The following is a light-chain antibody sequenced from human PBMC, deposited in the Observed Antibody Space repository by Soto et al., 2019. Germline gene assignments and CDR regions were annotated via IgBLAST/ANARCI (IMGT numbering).Light chain of an antibody. V-gene: IGKV1-5*01. CDR2: DVS. Sequence: DIQMTQSPSTLSASVGDRVTITCRASQSISSWLAWYQQKPGKAPNLLIYDVSSLESGVSSRFSGSGSGTEFTLTISGLQPDDFATYYCQQYNSYSLFGGGTKVDIK. J-gene: IGKJ4*01. CDR3: QQYNSYSL. CDR1: QSISSW.